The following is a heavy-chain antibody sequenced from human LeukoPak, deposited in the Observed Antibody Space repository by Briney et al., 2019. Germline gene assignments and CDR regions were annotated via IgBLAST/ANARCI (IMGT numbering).Heavy chain of an antibody. CDR2: ISSSSSTI. CDR3: ATEYCSGGSCYSGGY. V-gene: IGHV3-48*01. Sequence: GGSLRLSCAASGFTFSSYSMNWVRQAPGKGVEWGSYISSSSSTIYYADSVKGRFTISRDNAKNSLYLQMNSLRAEDTAVYYCATEYCSGGSCYSGGYWGQGTLVTVSS. D-gene: IGHD2-15*01. J-gene: IGHJ4*02. CDR1: GFTFSSYS.